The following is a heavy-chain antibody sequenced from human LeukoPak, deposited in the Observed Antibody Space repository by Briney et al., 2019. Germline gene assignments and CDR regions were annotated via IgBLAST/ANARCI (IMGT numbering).Heavy chain of an antibody. D-gene: IGHD2/OR15-2a*01. V-gene: IGHV3-23*01. J-gene: IGHJ4*02. CDR1: GFSFSSYA. CDR2: INGCYCST. Sequence: GCSLRLSCPASGFSFSSYAMIWVRQAPGKDLEQVSAINGCYCSTYYADSVQGRFTLSRDNSKNTLYLQMNSLRAEDTAVYYCAKGRISLVYFDYWGQGTLVTVSS. CDR3: AKGRISLVYFDY.